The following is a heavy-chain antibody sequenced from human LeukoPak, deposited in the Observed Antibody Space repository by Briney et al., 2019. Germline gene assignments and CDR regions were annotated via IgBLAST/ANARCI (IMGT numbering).Heavy chain of an antibody. Sequence: PGGSLRLSCAASGFTFSSYWMSWVRQAPGKGLEWVANIKQDGSEKYYVDSVKGRFTISRDNAKNSLYLQMNSLRAEDTAVYYCAGDSFRGYSSSWYFFDYWGQGTLVTVSS. D-gene: IGHD6-13*01. J-gene: IGHJ4*02. CDR2: IKQDGSEK. CDR1: GFTFSSYW. V-gene: IGHV3-7*03. CDR3: AGDSFRGYSSSWYFFDY.